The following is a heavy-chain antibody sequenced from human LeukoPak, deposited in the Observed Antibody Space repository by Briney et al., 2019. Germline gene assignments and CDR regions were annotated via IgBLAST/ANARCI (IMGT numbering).Heavy chain of an antibody. D-gene: IGHD6-6*01. CDR3: ARASLAARLYYFDY. CDR2: ISTHDGHT. CDR1: DYTFTNYG. V-gene: IGHV1-18*01. Sequence: GASVKVSCKASDYTFTNYGITWVRQAPGQGLEWMGWISTHDGHTICAQDLQGRVTMTTDTPTTTAYMELRRLKSDDTAVYYCARASLAARLYYFDYWGQGTLVTVSS. J-gene: IGHJ4*02.